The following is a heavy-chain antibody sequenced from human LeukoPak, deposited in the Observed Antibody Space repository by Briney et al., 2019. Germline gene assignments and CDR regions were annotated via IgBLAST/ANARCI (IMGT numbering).Heavy chain of an antibody. CDR2: IYYSGST. J-gene: IGHJ6*02. CDR3: AREPVLLWFGEPRAGGMDV. CDR1: GGSISSYY. Sequence: SETLSLTCTVSGGSISSYYWSWIRQPPGKGLEWIGYIYYSGSTNYNPSLKSRVTISVDTSKNQFSLKLSSATAADTAVYYCAREPVLLWFGEPRAGGMDVWGQGTTATVSS. V-gene: IGHV4-59*01. D-gene: IGHD3-10*01.